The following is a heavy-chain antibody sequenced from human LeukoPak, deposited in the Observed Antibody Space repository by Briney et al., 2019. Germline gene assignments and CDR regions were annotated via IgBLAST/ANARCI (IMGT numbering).Heavy chain of an antibody. Sequence: TGGSLRLSCAASGFSFSRYGMSWVRQAPGKGLEWVSSISGAGGTTKYADSVSGRFTLSRDNSKKTVYLQMDSLRADDTAVYYCAKASTTVIRYYLDYWGQGTLVTASS. J-gene: IGHJ4*02. CDR3: AKASTTVIRYYLDY. CDR2: ISGAGGTT. CDR1: GFSFSRYG. D-gene: IGHD4-17*01. V-gene: IGHV3-23*01.